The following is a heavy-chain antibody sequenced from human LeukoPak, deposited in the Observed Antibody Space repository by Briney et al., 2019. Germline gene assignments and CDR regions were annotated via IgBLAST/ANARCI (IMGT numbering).Heavy chain of an antibody. D-gene: IGHD1-26*01. CDR1: GFTFSGYW. CDR3: ARDPYSGRYGDYYYYMDV. CDR2: INSDGSST. J-gene: IGHJ6*03. V-gene: IGHV3-74*01. Sequence: GGSLRLSCTASGFTFSGYWMHWVRQAPGKGLVWVSRINSDGSSTSYADSVKGRFTISRDNAKNSLYLQMNSLRAEDTAVYYCARDPYSGRYGDYYYYMDVWGKGTTVTISS.